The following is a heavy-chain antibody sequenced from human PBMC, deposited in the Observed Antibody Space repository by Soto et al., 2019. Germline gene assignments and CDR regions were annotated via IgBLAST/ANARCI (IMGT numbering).Heavy chain of an antibody. D-gene: IGHD3-22*01. V-gene: IGHV3-21*01. CDR3: ASGAYYYDSSGYYYY. Sequence: EVHLVESGGGLVKPGGSLRLSCAASGFTFSSYSMNWVRQAPGKGLEWVSSISSSSSYIYYADSVKGRFTISRDNAKNSLYLQMNSLRAEDTAVYYCASGAYYYDSSGYYYYWGQGTLVTVSS. CDR1: GFTFSSYS. J-gene: IGHJ4*02. CDR2: ISSSSSYI.